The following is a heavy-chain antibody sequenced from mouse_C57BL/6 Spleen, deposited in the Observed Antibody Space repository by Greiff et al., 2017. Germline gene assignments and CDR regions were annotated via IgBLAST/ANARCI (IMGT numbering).Heavy chain of an antibody. CDR3: ARQGYSNYGAMDY. J-gene: IGHJ4*01. V-gene: IGHV5-9*01. CDR2: ISGGGGNT. Sequence: EVKLMESGGGLVKPGGSLKLSCAASGFTFSSYTMSWVRQTPEKRLEWVATISGGGGNTYYPDSVKGRFTISRDNAKNTLYLQMSSLRSEDTALYYCARQGYSNYGAMDYWGQGTSVTVSS. D-gene: IGHD2-5*01. CDR1: GFTFSSYT.